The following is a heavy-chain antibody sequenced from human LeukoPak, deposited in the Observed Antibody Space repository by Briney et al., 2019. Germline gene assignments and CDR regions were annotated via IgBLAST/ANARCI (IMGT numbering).Heavy chain of an antibody. CDR1: GFTFSSYA. V-gene: IGHV3-23*01. CDR2: ISGSGGST. J-gene: IGHJ4*02. D-gene: IGHD1-14*01. CDR3: ANGLPPHDY. Sequence: VGSLRLSRAASGFTFSSYAMSWVRQAPGKGLEWVSAISGSGGSTYYADSVKGQFTISRDNSKNTLYLQMNSLRAEDTAVYYCANGLPPHDYWGQGTLVTVSS.